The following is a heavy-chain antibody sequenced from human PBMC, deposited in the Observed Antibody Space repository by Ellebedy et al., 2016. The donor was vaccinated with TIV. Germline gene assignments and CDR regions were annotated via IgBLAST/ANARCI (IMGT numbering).Heavy chain of an antibody. J-gene: IGHJ4*02. CDR1: GFTFSSYA. V-gene: IGHV3-23*01. Sequence: GESLKISCTASGFTFSSYAMSWVRQAPGKGLEWVSGITGSGDTTYYADSVKGRFTISRDNAKNSLYLQMNSLRADDTAVYYCATDRGYFTFDYWGQGSLITVSS. D-gene: IGHD3-9*01. CDR3: ATDRGYFTFDY. CDR2: ITGSGDTT.